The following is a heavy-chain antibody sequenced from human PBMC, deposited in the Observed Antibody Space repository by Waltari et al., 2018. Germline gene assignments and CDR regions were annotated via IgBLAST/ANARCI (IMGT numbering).Heavy chain of an antibody. J-gene: IGHJ4*02. Sequence: QFQLQESGPGLVKPSHTLSLTCTVSGGSISSGGYYWSWIRQHPGKGLEWIGYIYYSGSTYYNPSLKSRVHISVDTSKNQFSMKLSYVTAADTAVYYCARDGDGSGVDYWGQGTLVTVSS. CDR1: GGSISSGGYY. V-gene: IGHV4-31*03. CDR2: IYYSGST. CDR3: ARDGDGSGVDY. D-gene: IGHD3-10*01.